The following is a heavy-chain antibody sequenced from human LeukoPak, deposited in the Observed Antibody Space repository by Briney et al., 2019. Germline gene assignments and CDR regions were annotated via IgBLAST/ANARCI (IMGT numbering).Heavy chain of an antibody. CDR1: GGSFSGYY. J-gene: IGHJ5*02. Sequence: SETLSLTCAVYGGSFSGYYWSWIRQPPGKGLEWIGSIYYSGSTYYNPSLKSRVTISVDTSKNQFSLKLSSVTAADTAVYYCASSSGSWDNWFDPWGQGTLVTVSS. V-gene: IGHV4-34*01. CDR2: IYYSGST. D-gene: IGHD6-19*01. CDR3: ASSSGSWDNWFDP.